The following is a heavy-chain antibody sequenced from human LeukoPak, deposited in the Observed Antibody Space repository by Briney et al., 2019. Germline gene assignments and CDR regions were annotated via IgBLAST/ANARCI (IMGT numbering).Heavy chain of an antibody. D-gene: IGHD2-21*01. CDR2: IYPDDSAT. CDR3: AKRHITALSPGAFHI. V-gene: IGHV5-51*01. Sequence: GESLKISCKGSGYTFSSYWIGWVRQMPGKGLDWMGIIYPDDSATKYSPSFQGQVTISVDKSISTAYLQWSGLKASDTAMYYCAKRHITALSPGAFHIWGQGTMVTVSS. J-gene: IGHJ3*02. CDR1: GYTFSSYW.